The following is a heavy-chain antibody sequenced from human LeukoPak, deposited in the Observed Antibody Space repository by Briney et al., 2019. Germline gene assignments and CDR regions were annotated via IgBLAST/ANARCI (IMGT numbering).Heavy chain of an antibody. D-gene: IGHD3-3*01. CDR3: ARAYDFPDY. V-gene: IGHV4-59*01. Sequence: SETLSLTCTVSGGSISSYYWSWIRQPPGKGLEWIGHIYYSGNTNYNPSLKSRVTISIDTSKNQFSLRLSSVTAADTAVYYCARAYDFPDYWGQGTLVTVSS. CDR2: IYYSGNT. J-gene: IGHJ4*02. CDR1: GGSISSYY.